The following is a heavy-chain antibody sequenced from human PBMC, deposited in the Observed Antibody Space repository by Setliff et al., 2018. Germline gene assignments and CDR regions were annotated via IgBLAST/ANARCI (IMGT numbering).Heavy chain of an antibody. J-gene: IGHJ4*02. CDR3: ARGGYSSGWYGVNNYFDY. CDR2: IQHDGNNK. CDR1: GFTFSTFG. D-gene: IGHD6-19*01. V-gene: IGHV3-30*02. Sequence: PGGSLRLSCAASGFTFSTFGMHWVRQAPGKGLEWVTFIQHDGNNKYYGDSVKGRFTVSRDNSRNTLFLQMNSLRAEDTAVYYCARGGYSSGWYGVNNYFDYWGQGTLVTVSS.